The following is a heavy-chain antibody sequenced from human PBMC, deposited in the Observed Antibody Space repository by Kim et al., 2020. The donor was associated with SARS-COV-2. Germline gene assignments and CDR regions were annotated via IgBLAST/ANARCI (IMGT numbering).Heavy chain of an antibody. Sequence: SVKVSCKASGGTFSSYAISWVRQAPGQGLEWMGGIIPIFGTANYAQKFQGRVTITADESTSTAYMELSSLRSEDTAVYYCARDLSRKEDEGSSSSTWVYYFDYWGQGTLVTVSS. CDR3: ARDLSRKEDEGSSSSTWVYYFDY. D-gene: IGHD6-6*01. CDR1: GGTFSSYA. V-gene: IGHV1-69*13. CDR2: IIPIFGTA. J-gene: IGHJ4*02.